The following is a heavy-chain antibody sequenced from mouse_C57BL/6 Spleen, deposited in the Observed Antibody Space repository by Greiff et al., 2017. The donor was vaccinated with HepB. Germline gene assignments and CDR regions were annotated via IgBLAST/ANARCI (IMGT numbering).Heavy chain of an antibody. Sequence: LQESGAELMKPGASVKLSCKATGYTFTGYWIEWVKQRPGHGLEWIGEILAGSGSTNYNEKFKGKATFTADTSSNTAYMQLSSLTTEDSAIYYCARWGTTVVATYYYAMDYWGQGTSVTVSS. CDR2: ILAGSGST. D-gene: IGHD1-1*01. CDR1: GYTFTGYW. J-gene: IGHJ4*01. V-gene: IGHV1-9*01. CDR3: ARWGTTVVATYYYAMDY.